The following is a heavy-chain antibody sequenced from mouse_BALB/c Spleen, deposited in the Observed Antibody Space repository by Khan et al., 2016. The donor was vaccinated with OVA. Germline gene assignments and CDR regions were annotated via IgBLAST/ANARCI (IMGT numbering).Heavy chain of an antibody. CDR3: ASQPSYHSIIMAY. D-gene: IGHD2-10*01. V-gene: IGHV2-6-1*01. J-gene: IGHJ4*01. CDR1: GFSLTNYG. Sequence: QVQLKESGPGLVAPSQSLSITCTISGFSLTNYGVHWVRQPPGKGLEWLVVIWSDGSTTYNSALKSRLTVDKDNSKSQVFLKMNSLQTDDTAMYFGASQPSYHSIIMAYWVKGTSVPSPQ. CDR2: IWSDGST.